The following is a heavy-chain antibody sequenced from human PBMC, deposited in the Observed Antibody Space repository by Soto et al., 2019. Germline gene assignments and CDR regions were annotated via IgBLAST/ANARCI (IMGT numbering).Heavy chain of an antibody. CDR3: ALEAGYCSGGSCFYHY. Sequence: EVQLLESGGGLVQPGGSLRLSCAASGFTFSSYAMRWVRQAPGKGLEWVSAISGSGGSTYYADSVKGRFTISRDNSKNTLYLQMNSLRAEDTAVYYCALEAGYCSGGSCFYHYWGQGTLVTVSS. D-gene: IGHD2-15*01. V-gene: IGHV3-23*01. CDR1: GFTFSSYA. CDR2: ISGSGGST. J-gene: IGHJ4*02.